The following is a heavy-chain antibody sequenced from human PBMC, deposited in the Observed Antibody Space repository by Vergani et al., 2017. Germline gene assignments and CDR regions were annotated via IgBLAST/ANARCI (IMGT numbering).Heavy chain of an antibody. CDR3: ARFKWHDIDY. CDR1: GDSMNSDDFY. Sequence: QVQLQESGPGLVKPSQTLSLTCTVSGDSMNSDDFYWSWIRQPPGKGLEWIGNIFYSGSTYSNPSLKSRLTLSVALSKNLFSLKLSSVTAADSAVYYCARFKWHDIDYWGQGTLVTVSS. CDR2: IFYSGST. D-gene: IGHD1-20*01. V-gene: IGHV4-30-4*01. J-gene: IGHJ4*02.